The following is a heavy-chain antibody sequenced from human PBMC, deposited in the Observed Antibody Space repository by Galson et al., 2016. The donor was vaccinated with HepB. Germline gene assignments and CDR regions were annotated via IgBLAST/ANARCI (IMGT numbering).Heavy chain of an antibody. CDR2: IYCGDSDT. V-gene: IGHV5-51*01. D-gene: IGHD6-19*01. Sequence: QSGAEVKKPGQSLTIACKGSGYSFNTYWIAWVRQRPGKGLEWMGIIYCGDSDTRYSPSFQGQVTISADKSISTAYLQWSRLKASDSAIYYCARRGSGPAGHFDNWGQGTLVTVSS. CDR1: GYSFNTYW. J-gene: IGHJ4*02. CDR3: ARRGSGPAGHFDN.